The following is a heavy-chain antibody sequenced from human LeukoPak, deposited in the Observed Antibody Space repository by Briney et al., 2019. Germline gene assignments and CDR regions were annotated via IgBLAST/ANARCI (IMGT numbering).Heavy chain of an antibody. D-gene: IGHD6-19*01. CDR1: GGSFSGYY. CDR2: INHSGST. V-gene: IGHV4-34*01. CDR3: ARPYSSGWKDAFDI. J-gene: IGHJ3*02. Sequence: SETLSLTCAVYGGSFSGYYWSWIRQPPGKGLEWIGEINHSGSTNYNPSLKSRVTISVDTSKNQFSLKLSSVTAADTAVYYCARPYSSGWKDAFDIWGQGTMVRVSS.